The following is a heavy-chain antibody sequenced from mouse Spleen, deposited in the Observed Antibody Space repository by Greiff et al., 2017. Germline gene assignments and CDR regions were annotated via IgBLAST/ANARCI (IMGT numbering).Heavy chain of an antibody. D-gene: IGHD2-1*01. CDR3: AREQIYYGNYYYAMDY. Sequence: DVKLQESGPELVKPGASVKISCKASGYSFTGYYMNWVKQSPEKSLEWIGEINPSTGGTTYNQKFKAKATLTVDKSSSTAYMQLKSLTSEDSAVYYCAREQIYYGNYYYAMDYWGQGTSVTVSS. CDR1: GYSFTGYY. CDR2: INPSTGGT. V-gene: IGHV1-42*01. J-gene: IGHJ4*01.